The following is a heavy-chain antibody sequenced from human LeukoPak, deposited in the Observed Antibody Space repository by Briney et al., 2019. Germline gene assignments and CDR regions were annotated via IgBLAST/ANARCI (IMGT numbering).Heavy chain of an antibody. CDR2: IYDDNT. J-gene: IGHJ5*02. CDR3: ARGAASFDP. V-gene: IGHV3-23*01. Sequence: GVSLRLSCAASGFTVSAYAMAWVRQAPGKGLEWVSTIYDDNTYYADSVKGRFAISTVNSKNTLYLQMNSLRAEDTAVYYCARGAASFDPWGQGTLVTVSS. CDR1: GFTVSAYA.